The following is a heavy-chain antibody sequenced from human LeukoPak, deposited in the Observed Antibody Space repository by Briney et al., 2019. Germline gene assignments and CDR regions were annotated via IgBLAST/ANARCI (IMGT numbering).Heavy chain of an antibody. CDR2: IYYSGST. V-gene: IGHV4-59*01. CDR3: AREVAWGAFDI. Sequence: SETLSLTSTVSGGSISSYYWSWIRQPPGKGLEWIGYIYYSGSTNYNPSLKSRVTISVDTSENQFSLKLSSVTAADTAVYYCAREVAWGAFDIWGQGTMVTVSS. CDR1: GGSISSYY. J-gene: IGHJ3*02. D-gene: IGHD7-27*01.